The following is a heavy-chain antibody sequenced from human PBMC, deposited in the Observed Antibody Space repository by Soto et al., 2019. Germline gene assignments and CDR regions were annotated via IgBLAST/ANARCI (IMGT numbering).Heavy chain of an antibody. J-gene: IGHJ3*02. CDR2: IYSGGST. V-gene: IGHV3-53*04. D-gene: IGHD6-13*01. CDR3: ASDSSSWHPQAIGAFDN. CDR1: GFTVSSNY. Sequence: GGSLRLSCAASGFTVSSNYMSWVRQAPGKGLEWVSVIYSGGSTYYADSVKGRFTISRHNSKNTLYLLMNSLRAEDTAVYYCASDSSSWHPQAIGAFDNWGQGTMVTVSS.